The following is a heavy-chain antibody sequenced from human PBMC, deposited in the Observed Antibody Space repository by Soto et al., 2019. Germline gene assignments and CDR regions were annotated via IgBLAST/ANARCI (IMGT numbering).Heavy chain of an antibody. CDR3: ARDFSSSSNNWFDP. CDR1: GGSISSGGYY. CDR2: IYYSGST. Sequence: SETLSLTCTVSGGSISSGGYYWSWIRQHPGKGLEWIGYIYYSGSTYYNPSLKSRVTISVDTSKNQFSLKLSSVTAADTAVYYCARDFSSSSNNWFDPWGQGTLVTVAS. D-gene: IGHD6-6*01. V-gene: IGHV4-31*03. J-gene: IGHJ5*02.